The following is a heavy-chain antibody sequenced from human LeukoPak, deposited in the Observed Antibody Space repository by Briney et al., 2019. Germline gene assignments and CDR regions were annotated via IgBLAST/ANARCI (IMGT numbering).Heavy chain of an antibody. CDR1: GYTFTSYG. J-gene: IGHJ4*02. CDR2: ISAYNGNT. D-gene: IGHD3-3*01. V-gene: IGHV1-18*01. CDR3: ARARWRYYDFWSGYHYYFDY. Sequence: ASVKVSCKASGYTFTSYGISWVRQAPGQGLEWMGWISAYNGNTNYAQKLQGRVTMTTDTSTSTAYMELRSLRSDDTAVYYCARARWRYYDFWSGYHYYFDYWGQGTLVTVSS.